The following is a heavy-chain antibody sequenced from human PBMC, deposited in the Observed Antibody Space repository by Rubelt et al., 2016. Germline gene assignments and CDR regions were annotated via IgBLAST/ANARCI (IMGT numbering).Heavy chain of an antibody. CDR3: ARESCSSTSCYTGGLFDP. V-gene: IGHV4-31*03. CDR2: IYYSGST. CDR1: GGSISSGGYY. D-gene: IGHD2-2*02. Sequence: QVQLQESGPGLVKPSQTLSLTCTVSGGSISSGGYYWSWIRQHPGKGLEWIGYIYYSGSTYYNPPLKGRVTISVDTSKSQFSLKLSSVTAADTAVYYCARESCSSTSCYTGGLFDPWGQGTLVTVSS. J-gene: IGHJ5*02.